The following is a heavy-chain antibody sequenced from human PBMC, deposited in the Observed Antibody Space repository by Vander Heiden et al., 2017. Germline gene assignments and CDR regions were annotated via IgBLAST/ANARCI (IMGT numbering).Heavy chain of an antibody. CDR2: INPSGGST. D-gene: IGHD3-22*01. Sequence: QVQLVQSGAEVKKPGASGKVSCKASGYTFTSYYMHWVRQAPGQGLEWMGIINPSGGSTSYAQKFQGRVTMTRDTSTSTVYMELSSLRSEDTAVYYCARDPVVANDAFDIWGQGTMGTVSS. CDR3: ARDPVVANDAFDI. J-gene: IGHJ3*02. CDR1: GYTFTSYY. V-gene: IGHV1-46*01.